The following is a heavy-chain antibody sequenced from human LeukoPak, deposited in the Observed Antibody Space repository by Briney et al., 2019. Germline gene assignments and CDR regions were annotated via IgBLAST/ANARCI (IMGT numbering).Heavy chain of an antibody. D-gene: IGHD4-11*01. CDR2: IYPGDSDT. CDR1: GYSFTSYW. Sequence: RGESLKISCKGSGYSFTSYWIGWVRQMPGKGLEWMGIIYPGDSDTRYSPSFQGQVTISADKSISTAYLQWSSLKASGTAMYYCARSTTTVTTEYYFDYWGQGTLVTVSS. V-gene: IGHV5-51*01. J-gene: IGHJ4*02. CDR3: ARSTTTVTTEYYFDY.